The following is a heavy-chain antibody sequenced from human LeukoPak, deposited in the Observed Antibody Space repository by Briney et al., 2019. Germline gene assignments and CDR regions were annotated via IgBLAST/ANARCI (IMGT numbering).Heavy chain of an antibody. CDR1: GFTFSRYT. D-gene: IGHD2-2*01. CDR3: ARDLEYQLPFDY. V-gene: IGHV3-21*01. CDR2: ISSSSTYI. J-gene: IGHJ4*02. Sequence: PGGSLRLSCAASGFTFSRYTMNWVRQAPGKGLEWLSSISSSSTYIYYTDSLKGRFTISRDNAKNSLFLQMNSLRAEDTAVYYCARDLEYQLPFDYWGQGTLVTVSS.